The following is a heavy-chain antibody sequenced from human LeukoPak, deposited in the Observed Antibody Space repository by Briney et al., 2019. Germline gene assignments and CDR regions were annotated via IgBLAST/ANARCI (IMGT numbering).Heavy chain of an antibody. CDR1: GYTFTNYY. D-gene: IGHD2-15*01. Sequence: GASVKVSCKASGYTFTNYYLHWVRQATGQGLEWMGMINPTGGRTIYAQRFRGRITMTRDTSTATVYLGLSSLRPGDTAIYYCARDWGGHCSGDVCYSARFDPWGQGTLVTVSS. CDR2: INPTGGRT. J-gene: IGHJ5*02. CDR3: ARDWGGHCSGDVCYSARFDP. V-gene: IGHV1-46*01.